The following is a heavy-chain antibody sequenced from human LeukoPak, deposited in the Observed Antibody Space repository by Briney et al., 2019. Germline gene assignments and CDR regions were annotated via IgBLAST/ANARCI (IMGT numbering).Heavy chain of an antibody. CDR1: GYTFTSYD. CDR2: MNPNSGNT. D-gene: IGHD3-3*01. CDR3: ARGSYYDFWSGYYTYYGMDV. V-gene: IGHV1-8*01. J-gene: IGHJ6*02. Sequence: ASVTVSCKASGYTFTSYDINWVRQATGQGLEWMGWMNPNSGNTGYAQKFQGRVTMTRNTSISTAYMELSSLRSEDTAVYYCARGSYYDFWSGYYTYYGMDVWGQGTTVTVSS.